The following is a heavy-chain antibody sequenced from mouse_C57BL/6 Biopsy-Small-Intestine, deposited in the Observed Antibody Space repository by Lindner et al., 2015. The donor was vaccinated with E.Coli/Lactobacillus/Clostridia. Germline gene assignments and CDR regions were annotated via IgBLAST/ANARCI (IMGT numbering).Heavy chain of an antibody. J-gene: IGHJ4*01. CDR1: GYSFTGYY. Sequence: VQLQESGPELVKPGASVKISCKASGYSFTGYYMHWVKQSPEKSLEWIGEINPSTGGTTYNQKFKAKATLTVDKSSSTAYMQLKSLTSEDSAVYYCARDSNDAMDYWGQGASVTVS. V-gene: IGHV1-42*01. D-gene: IGHD2-5*01. CDR2: INPSTGGT. CDR3: ARDSNDAMDY.